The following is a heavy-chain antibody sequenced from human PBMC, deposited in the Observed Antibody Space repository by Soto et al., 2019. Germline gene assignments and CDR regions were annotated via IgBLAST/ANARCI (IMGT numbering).Heavy chain of an antibody. D-gene: IGHD1-1*01. CDR1: GGSISSYY. Sequence: SETLSLTCTVSGGSISSYYWSWIRQPPGKGLEWIGYIHYSGSTNYNPSLKSRVTISVDTSKNQFSLKLSSVTAADTAVYYCARRETTRTHAFDIWGQGTMVTVS. CDR3: ARRETTRTHAFDI. CDR2: IHYSGST. V-gene: IGHV4-59*01. J-gene: IGHJ3*02.